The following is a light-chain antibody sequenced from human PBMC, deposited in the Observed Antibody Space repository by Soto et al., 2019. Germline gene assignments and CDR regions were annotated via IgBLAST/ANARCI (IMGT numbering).Light chain of an antibody. CDR2: ATS. V-gene: IGKV1-17*01. CDR1: QGIKND. Sequence: DLQMTQSPSSLSASVGDRVTITCRASQGIKNDLAWYQQIPGKAPKRLIFATSTLQSGVPSRFSGSGYGTEFTLTISSLQPEDFATYFCLQHNLYPRTFGQGTRVEIK. J-gene: IGKJ1*01. CDR3: LQHNLYPRT.